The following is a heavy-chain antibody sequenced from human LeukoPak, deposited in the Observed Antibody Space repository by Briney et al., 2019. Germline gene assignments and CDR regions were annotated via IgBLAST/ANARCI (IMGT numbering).Heavy chain of an antibody. J-gene: IGHJ5*02. CDR1: GGSFSGYY. Sequence: PSETLSLTCAVYGGSFSGYYWSWIRQPPGKGLEWIGEINHSGSTNYNPSLKSRVTISVDTSKNQFSLKLSSVTAADTAVYYCARAHLFYDFWSGYYPTNWFDPWGQGTLVTVS. D-gene: IGHD3-3*01. CDR2: INHSGST. V-gene: IGHV4-34*01. CDR3: ARAHLFYDFWSGYYPTNWFDP.